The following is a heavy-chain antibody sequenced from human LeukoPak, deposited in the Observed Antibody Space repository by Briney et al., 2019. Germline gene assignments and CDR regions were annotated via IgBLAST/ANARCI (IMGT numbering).Heavy chain of an antibody. J-gene: IGHJ6*03. CDR2: ISSSRSYI. CDR1: GFTFSSYS. D-gene: IGHD6-13*01. CDR3: ARNIAAAGTVYYYYYYMDV. Sequence: GGSLRLSCAASGFTFSSYSMNWVRQAPGRGLEWVSSISSSRSYIYYADSVKGRYTISRDNAKNSLYLQMNSLRAEDTAVYYCARNIAAAGTVYYYYYYMDVWGKGTTVTVSS. V-gene: IGHV3-21*01.